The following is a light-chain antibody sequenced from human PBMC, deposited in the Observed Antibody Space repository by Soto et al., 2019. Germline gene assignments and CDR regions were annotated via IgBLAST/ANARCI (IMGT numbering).Light chain of an antibody. Sequence: QSALIQPASVSGSPGQSITISCTGTSSDVGGYNFVSWYQQHPGTAPKLMIYDVSNRPSGVSNRFSGSKSGNTASLTISGLPAEDEADYYCSSYTTSNTLVFGGGTKLTVL. CDR1: SSDVGGYNF. V-gene: IGLV2-14*01. CDR3: SSYTTSNTLV. J-gene: IGLJ3*02. CDR2: DVS.